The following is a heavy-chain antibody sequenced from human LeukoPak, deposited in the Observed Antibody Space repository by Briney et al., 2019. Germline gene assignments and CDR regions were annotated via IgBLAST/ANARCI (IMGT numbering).Heavy chain of an antibody. CDR3: ARGDCSSTSCYLFDWYFDL. V-gene: IGHV1-8*01. CDR1: GYTFTSYD. D-gene: IGHD2-2*01. J-gene: IGHJ2*01. Sequence: ASVKVSCKASGYTFTSYDINWVRQATGQGLEWMGWMNPNSGNTGYAQKFQGRVTMTRNTSISTAYMELSSLRSEDTAVYYCARGDCSSTSCYLFDWYFDLWGRGTLVTVSS. CDR2: MNPNSGNT.